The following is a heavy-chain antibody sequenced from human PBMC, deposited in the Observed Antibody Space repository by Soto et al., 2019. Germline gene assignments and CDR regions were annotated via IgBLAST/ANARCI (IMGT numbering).Heavy chain of an antibody. CDR2: INHSGST. J-gene: IGHJ3*02. D-gene: IGHD3-10*01. CDR3: AIRYGSGSYRAPGAFDI. V-gene: IGHV4-34*01. Sequence: SETLSLTCAVYGGSFSGYYWSWIRQPPGKGLEWIGEINHSGSTNYNPSLKSRVTISVDTSKNQFSLKLSSVTAADTAVYYCAIRYGSGSYRAPGAFDIWGQGTMVT. CDR1: GGSFSGYY.